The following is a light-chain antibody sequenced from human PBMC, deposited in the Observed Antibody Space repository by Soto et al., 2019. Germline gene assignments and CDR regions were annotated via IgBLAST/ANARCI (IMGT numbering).Light chain of an antibody. J-gene: IGKJ1*01. V-gene: IGKV1-39*01. CDR2: AAS. Sequence: DIQMTQSPTSLSASVGDRVSITCRASESINIYLNWYQKKSGEAPKLLIYAASSLQSGVPSRFSGSGAGTGFTLTISRQQPEDFATYYRQQAYGTAGTFGQGTKMEIK. CDR3: QQAYGTAGT. CDR1: ESINIY.